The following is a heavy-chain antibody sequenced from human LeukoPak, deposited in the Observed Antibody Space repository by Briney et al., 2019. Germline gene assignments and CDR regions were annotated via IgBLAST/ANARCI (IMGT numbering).Heavy chain of an antibody. CDR2: IRYDGSNK. Sequence: GGSLRLSCAASGFTLSSYGIHWVRQAPGKGLEWVAFIRYDGSNKHYADSVKGRFTISRNNSKNTLYLQMNSLRAEDTAVYYCARETLLEAFYIWGQGTMVTVSS. V-gene: IGHV3-30*02. J-gene: IGHJ3*02. CDR1: GFTLSSYG. CDR3: ARETLLEAFYI. D-gene: IGHD5-24*01.